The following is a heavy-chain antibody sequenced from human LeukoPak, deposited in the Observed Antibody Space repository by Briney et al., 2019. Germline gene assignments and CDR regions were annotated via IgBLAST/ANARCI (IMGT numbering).Heavy chain of an antibody. J-gene: IGHJ4*02. V-gene: IGHV4-59*01. Sequence: NTSETLSLTCTVSGDSFSYFYWSWIRQPPGKGLEWIGYIYNSGSTSYNPSLRSRVTISLDTSKNQFSLKLSSVTAADTAIYYCARGVVAAAGRTFDFWGQGTLVTVSS. CDR3: ARGVVAAAGRTFDF. CDR2: IYNSGST. D-gene: IGHD6-13*01. CDR1: GDSFSYFY.